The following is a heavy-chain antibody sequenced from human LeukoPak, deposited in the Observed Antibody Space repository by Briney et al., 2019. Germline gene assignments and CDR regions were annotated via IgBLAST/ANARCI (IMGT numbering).Heavy chain of an antibody. CDR1: GFTFDDYA. CDR3: ANLKSYGSGSYSS. D-gene: IGHD3-10*01. J-gene: IGHJ5*02. CDR2: ISWNSGSI. Sequence: PGRSLRLSCAASGFTFDDYAMHWVRQAPGKGLEWVSGISWNSGSIGYADSVKGRFTISRDNAKNSLYLQMNSLRAEDTALYYCANLKSYGSGSYSSWGQGTLVTVSS. V-gene: IGHV3-9*01.